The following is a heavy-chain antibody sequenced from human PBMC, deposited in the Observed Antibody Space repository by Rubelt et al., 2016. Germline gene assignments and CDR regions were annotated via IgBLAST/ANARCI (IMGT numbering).Heavy chain of an antibody. CDR1: GFTFRTYT. J-gene: IGHJ4*02. CDR3: ARLEGGGY. CDR2: ISGSGAGT. Sequence: EVQLLESGGGLVQPGRSLRLSCAASGFTFRTYTMSWVRQAPGKGLEWVSGISGSGAGTYYTDSVKGRFTIFRDNSKNTRYLQRSRLWAEDAVVYECARLEGGGYWGQGSLANVSS. V-gene: IGHV3-23*01. D-gene: IGHD1-1*01.